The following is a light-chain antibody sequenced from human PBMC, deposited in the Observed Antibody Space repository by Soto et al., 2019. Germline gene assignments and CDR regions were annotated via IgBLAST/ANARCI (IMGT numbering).Light chain of an antibody. V-gene: IGKV3-20*01. CDR1: QSVSSSY. J-gene: IGKJ2*01. Sequence: EIVLTQSPGTLSLSPGERATLSCRASQSVSSSYLAWYRQKPGQAPRLLIYGASRRATGIPDRFSGSGSGTDFTLTSSRLEPEDFAVYYCQKYGSSPVTFGQGTKLEIK. CDR2: GAS. CDR3: QKYGSSPVT.